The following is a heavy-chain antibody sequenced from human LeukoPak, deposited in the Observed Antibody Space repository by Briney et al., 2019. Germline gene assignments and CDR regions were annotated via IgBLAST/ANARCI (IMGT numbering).Heavy chain of an antibody. CDR2: ISYDGSNK. CDR3: ARGRSGYYCPN. CDR1: GVTPTGYA. V-gene: IGHV3-30-3*01. J-gene: IGHJ4*02. D-gene: IGHD3-22*01. Sequence: PVRSLSPSPAASGVTPTGYAMHSVRQAPGKGREWVAVISYDGSNKYYADSVKGRFTIPRENFNNALYLQMHSLRAEDMAVYYCARGRSGYYCPNWGQRTLVTVSS.